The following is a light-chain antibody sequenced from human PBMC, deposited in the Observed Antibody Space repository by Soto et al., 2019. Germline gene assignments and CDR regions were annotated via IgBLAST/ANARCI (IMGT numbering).Light chain of an antibody. Sequence: EIVMTQSPATLSVSPGERATLSCRASQSVSSNLAWYQQKPGQAPRLLIYGASTRATGIPARFSGSGSGTEFTLTISSLQSEDFAVYYCQHSNDWPFTFGHGTRLEIK. V-gene: IGKV3-15*01. CDR1: QSVSSN. J-gene: IGKJ5*01. CDR2: GAS. CDR3: QHSNDWPFT.